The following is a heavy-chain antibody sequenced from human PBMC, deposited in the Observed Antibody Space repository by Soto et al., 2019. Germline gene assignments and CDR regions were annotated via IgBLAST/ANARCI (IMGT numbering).Heavy chain of an antibody. CDR1: GFTFSNAW. Sequence: GGSLRLSCAASGFTFSNAWMSWVRQAPGKGLEWVGRIKSKTDGGTTDYAAPVKGRFTISRDDSKNTLYLQMNSLKTEDTAVYYCITTYYYGSGSYGESNWFDPWGQGTLVTVSS. CDR2: IKSKTDGGTT. V-gene: IGHV3-15*01. CDR3: ITTYYYGSGSYGESNWFDP. J-gene: IGHJ5*02. D-gene: IGHD3-10*01.